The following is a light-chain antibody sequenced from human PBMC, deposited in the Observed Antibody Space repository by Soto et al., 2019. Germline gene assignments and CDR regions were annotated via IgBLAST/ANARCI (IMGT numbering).Light chain of an antibody. J-gene: IGKJ5*01. CDR2: DTS. Sequence: EVVMTQSPATLSVSSGERATLSCRASQFLSSYLAWYQQIPGQPPRLLIYDTSNRVTGIPARFSGSRSGTDFTLTISSLEPEDFAVYFCHQRNKFGQGTRLEIK. V-gene: IGKV3-11*01. CDR3: HQRNK. CDR1: QFLSSY.